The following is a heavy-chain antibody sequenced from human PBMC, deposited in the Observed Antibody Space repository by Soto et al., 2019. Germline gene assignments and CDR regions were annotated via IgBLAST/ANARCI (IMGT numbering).Heavy chain of an antibody. V-gene: IGHV3-53*01. J-gene: IGHJ6*02. Sequence: GGSLRLSCAASGFTVSSNYMSWVRQAPGKGLEWVSVIYSGGSTYYADSVKGRFTISRDNSKNTLYLQMNSLRAEDTAVYYCARDHVTDYYYYGMDVWGQGTTGTVSS. CDR3: ARDHVTDYYYYGMDV. CDR1: GFTVSSNY. D-gene: IGHD4-4*01. CDR2: IYSGGST.